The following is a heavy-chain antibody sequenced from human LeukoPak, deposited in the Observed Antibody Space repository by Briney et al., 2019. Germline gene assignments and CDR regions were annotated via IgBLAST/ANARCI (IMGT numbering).Heavy chain of an antibody. CDR2: ISAYNGNT. CDR3: AREYYYDSNGYYLEPDAFDI. V-gene: IGHV1-18*01. CDR1: GYTFTSYG. Sequence: GASVKVSCKASGYTFTSYGISWVRQAPGQGLEWMGWISAYNGNTNYAQKLQGRVTMTTDTSTSTAYMELRSLRSDDTAVYYCAREYYYDSNGYYLEPDAFDIWGQGTMVTVSS. D-gene: IGHD3-22*01. J-gene: IGHJ3*02.